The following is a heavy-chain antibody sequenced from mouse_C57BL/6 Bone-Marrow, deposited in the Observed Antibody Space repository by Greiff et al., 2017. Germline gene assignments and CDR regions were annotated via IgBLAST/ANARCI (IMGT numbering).Heavy chain of an antibody. D-gene: IGHD2-3*01. CDR1: GYSITSDY. CDR3: ARWDGYTFYYFDY. J-gene: IGHJ2*01. V-gene: IGHV3-8*01. Sequence: EVQGVESGPGLAKPSQTLSLTCSVTGYSITSDYWNWIRKFPGNKLEYMGYISYSGSTYYYPSLKSRISITRDTSKNQYYLQLNTVTTEDTATYYCARWDGYTFYYFDYWGQGTTLTVAS. CDR2: ISYSGST.